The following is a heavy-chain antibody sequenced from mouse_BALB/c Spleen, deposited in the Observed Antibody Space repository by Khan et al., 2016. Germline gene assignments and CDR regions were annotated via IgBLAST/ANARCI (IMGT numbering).Heavy chain of an antibody. V-gene: IGHV14-3*02. CDR2: IDPANGNT. CDR3: AQICEGYYGFAY. Sequence: VQLKESGAELVKPGASVKLSCTASGFNIKDTYMHWVKQRPEQGLEWIGRIDPANGNTKYDPKFQGKATITADPSSNTAYLQLSSLTSEYTADDYCAQICEGYYGFAYWGQGTMGTVSA. CDR1: GFNIKDTY. J-gene: IGHJ3*01. D-gene: IGHD2-3*01.